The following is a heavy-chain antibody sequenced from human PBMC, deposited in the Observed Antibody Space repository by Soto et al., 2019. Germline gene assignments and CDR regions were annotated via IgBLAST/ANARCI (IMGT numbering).Heavy chain of an antibody. CDR1: GFSLSNARMG. V-gene: IGHV2-26*01. Sequence: QVTLKEAGPVLVKPTEALTLTCTVSGFSLSNARMGVSWIRQPPGKALEWLAHIFSNDEKSYSTSPKSRLTISKDTYKRQVVPTLTTMSPVDTATYYCARIRLAVGATFYYYLAYWGQGTLGIVAS. D-gene: IGHD1-26*01. CDR2: IFSNDEK. J-gene: IGHJ4*02. CDR3: ARIRLAVGATFYYYLAY.